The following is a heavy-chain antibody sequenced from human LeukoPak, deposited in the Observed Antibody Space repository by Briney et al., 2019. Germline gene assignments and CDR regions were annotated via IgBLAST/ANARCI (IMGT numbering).Heavy chain of an antibody. J-gene: IGHJ4*02. Sequence: PSETLSLTCTVSGGSITSGDYYWAWVRQPPGKGLEWIGSINYRGATYYNPSLKSRVTASVDTSKNQFSLNLSSVTAADPTVYYCARXGSAXSSPXRTFDYWGQGTLVAVSS. V-gene: IGHV4-39*01. CDR3: ARXGSAXSSPXRTFDY. D-gene: IGHD2-2*01. CDR1: GGSITSGDYY. CDR2: INYRGAT.